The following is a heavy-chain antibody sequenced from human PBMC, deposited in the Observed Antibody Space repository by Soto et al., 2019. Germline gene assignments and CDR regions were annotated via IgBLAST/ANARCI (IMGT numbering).Heavy chain of an antibody. V-gene: IGHV1-69*12. J-gene: IGHJ2*01. CDR3: AIGIHRWLPPRYLDL. D-gene: IGHD5-12*01. CDR1: GDTFSNYP. CDR2: IIPIFGTA. Sequence: QVQLVQSGAEVKKPGSSVKVSCKASGDTFSNYPISWVRQAPGQGLEWMGGIIPIFGTANYAQKFQGRVTITADESTSRADMVVSSRISSDAAVFYCAIGIHRWLPPRYLDLWGRGTLVTVSS.